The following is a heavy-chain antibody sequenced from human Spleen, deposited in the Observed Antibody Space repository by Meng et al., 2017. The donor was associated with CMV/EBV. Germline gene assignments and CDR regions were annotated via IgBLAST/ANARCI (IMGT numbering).Heavy chain of an antibody. CDR3: ARTRFTMVVKAHYYYGMDV. CDR2: TYPHDSET. Sequence: GESLKISCKGSGFSFSSYWIGWVRQMPGKGLEWMGITYPHDSETRYSPSFQGQVTISADKSISTAYLQWSSLMASDTAMYYCARTRFTMVVKAHYYYGMDVWGQGTTVTVSS. V-gene: IGHV5-51*01. J-gene: IGHJ6*02. CDR1: GFSFSSYW. D-gene: IGHD4-23*01.